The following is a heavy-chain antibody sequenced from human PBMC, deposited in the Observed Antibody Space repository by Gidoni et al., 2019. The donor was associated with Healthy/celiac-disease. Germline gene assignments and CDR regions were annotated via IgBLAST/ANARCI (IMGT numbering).Heavy chain of an antibody. CDR1: GFTFSSYS. J-gene: IGHJ3*02. Sequence: EVQLVESGGGLVKPGGSLRLSGAASGFTFSSYSMNWVRQAPGKGLEWVSSISSSSSYIYYADSVKGRFTIFRDNAKNSLYLQMNSLRAEDTAVYYCARSAWLLVGGADIWGQGTMVTVSS. V-gene: IGHV3-21*01. D-gene: IGHD3-22*01. CDR2: ISSSSSYI. CDR3: ARSAWLLVGGADI.